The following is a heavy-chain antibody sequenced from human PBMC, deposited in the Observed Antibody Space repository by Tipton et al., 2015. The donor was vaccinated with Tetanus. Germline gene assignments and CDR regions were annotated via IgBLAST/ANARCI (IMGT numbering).Heavy chain of an antibody. J-gene: IGHJ4*02. D-gene: IGHD2-15*01. CDR3: ARVYCSGGSCYDGWGD. V-gene: IGHV4-39*01. CDR2: IFYSGST. Sequence: TLSLTCTVSGGSVSSSTYYWVWIRQPPGKGLEWIGTIFYSGSTYYSPSLKSRVTTSIDSSKNQLSLRLTSVTAADTAVYYCARVYCSGGSCYDGWGDWGQGTLVTVSS. CDR1: GGSVSSSTYY.